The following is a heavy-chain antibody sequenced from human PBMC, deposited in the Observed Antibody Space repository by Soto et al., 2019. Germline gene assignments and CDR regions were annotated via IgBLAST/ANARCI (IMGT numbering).Heavy chain of an antibody. CDR2: IKSKIDGGTT. Sequence: EVQLVESGGGLVKPGGSIRLSCAASGITFSYAWMHWVRQAPGKGLEWVGRIKSKIDGGTTDYAAPVKGRFTISRDDSKNTLYLQMNSLKTEDTAVYYCTTTYSSGGAFDYWGQGTLVTVSS. CDR1: GITFSYAW. CDR3: TTTYSSGGAFDY. D-gene: IGHD6-19*01. V-gene: IGHV3-15*07. J-gene: IGHJ4*02.